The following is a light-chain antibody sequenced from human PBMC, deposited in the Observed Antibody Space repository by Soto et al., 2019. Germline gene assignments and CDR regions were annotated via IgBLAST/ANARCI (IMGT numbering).Light chain of an antibody. CDR2: WAS. CDR1: RSVLYKSNNKNH. Sequence: DIVMTQSPDSLAVSLGERATMNCKCSRSVLYKSNNKNHSDWYQQKPGQPPQLIIFWASTRESVVPERFSGSGSGTDFTRTISSLEAEDVAFYWCQQYFDVPFTFGGGTKVEI. V-gene: IGKV4-1*01. CDR3: QQYFDVPFT. J-gene: IGKJ4*01.